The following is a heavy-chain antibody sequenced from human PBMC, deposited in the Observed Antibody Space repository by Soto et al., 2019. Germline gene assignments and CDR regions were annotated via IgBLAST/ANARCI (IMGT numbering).Heavy chain of an antibody. CDR3: ARVTGFYGSGEIDY. CDR2: TSFDGSNE. Sequence: QVQLVESGGGVVQPGRSLRLSCAASGFTFTGFAMYWVRQAPGKGLEWVAVTSFDGSNEYYADFVEGRFTISRDNSKNTLYLQMNRLRPEDTAVYYCARVTGFYGSGEIDYWGQGTLVTVSS. J-gene: IGHJ4*02. V-gene: IGHV3-30-3*01. D-gene: IGHD3-10*01. CDR1: GFTFTGFA.